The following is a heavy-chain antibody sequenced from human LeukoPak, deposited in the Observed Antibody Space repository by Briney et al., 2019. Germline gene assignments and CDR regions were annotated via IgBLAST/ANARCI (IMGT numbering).Heavy chain of an antibody. CDR2: ISGSGGST. J-gene: IGHJ6*03. CDR1: GVTFSSYG. V-gene: IGHV3-23*01. Sequence: GGSLRLSCAASGVTFSSYGMSWVRQAPGKGLEWVSAISGSGGSTYYADSVKGRFTISRDNSKNTLYLQMNSLRAEDTAVYYCAKPLTPTHYYYMDVWGKGTTVTISS. CDR3: AKPLTPTHYYYMDV.